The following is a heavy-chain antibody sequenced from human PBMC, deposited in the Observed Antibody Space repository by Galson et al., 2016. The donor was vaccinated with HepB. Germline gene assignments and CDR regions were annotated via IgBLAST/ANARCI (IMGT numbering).Heavy chain of an antibody. CDR3: ARAREGYYGAERNRGWFDP. Sequence: LSLTCRVSGGSITGYYWSWIRQPPGKGRAGVGSIYQSDRITRKPSLKSRGIISADTSKNQFSLKLSTVTAADTAVYYCARAREGYYGAERNRGWFDPWGQGTLVTVSS. D-gene: IGHD3-10*01. V-gene: IGHV4-59*01. J-gene: IGHJ5*02. CDR1: GGSITGYY. CDR2: IYQSDRI.